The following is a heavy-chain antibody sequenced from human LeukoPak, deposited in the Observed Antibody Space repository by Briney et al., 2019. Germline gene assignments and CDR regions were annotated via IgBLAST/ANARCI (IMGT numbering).Heavy chain of an antibody. D-gene: IGHD3-22*01. V-gene: IGHV3-23*01. CDR1: GFTFTNFA. Sequence: PGGSLRLSCAASGFTFTNFAMCRVRQAPGKGLEWVSVISASGRSTYYADSVRGRFTISRDTSKNTLYLQMSSLRAEDTALYYCAKSRSGYYRFDSWGQGTLVIVSS. CDR2: ISASGRST. J-gene: IGHJ4*02. CDR3: AKSRSGYYRFDS.